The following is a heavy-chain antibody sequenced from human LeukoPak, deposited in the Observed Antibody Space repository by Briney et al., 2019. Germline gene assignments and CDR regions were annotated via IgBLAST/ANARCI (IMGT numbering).Heavy chain of an antibody. V-gene: IGHV4-39*01. J-gene: IGHJ4*02. D-gene: IGHD4-17*01. CDR2: GFYSGSA. CDR3: ARLRGAMTPVTSDFDY. CDR1: GGSISSYY. Sequence: PSETLSLTCTVSGGSISSYYWAWIRQPPGKGLEWVGSGFYSGSAYYNPSLKSRLTISVDTSKNQFSLDLRSVTAADTAVYYCARLRGAMTPVTSDFDYWGQGILVTVSS.